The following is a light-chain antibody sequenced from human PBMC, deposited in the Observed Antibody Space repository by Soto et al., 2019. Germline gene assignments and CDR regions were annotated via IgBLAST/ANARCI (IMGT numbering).Light chain of an antibody. J-gene: IGLJ1*01. CDR1: SSNIGAGYD. V-gene: IGLV1-40*01. Sequence: QSVLTQPPSVSGAPGQRVTISCSGSSSNIGAGYDVHWYQQLPGTAPKLLVYGNNNRPSGVPDRFSGSKSGTSASLAITGLQAEDEADYYCQSYDRSLREVFGTGTKVTVL. CDR2: GNN. CDR3: QSYDRSLREV.